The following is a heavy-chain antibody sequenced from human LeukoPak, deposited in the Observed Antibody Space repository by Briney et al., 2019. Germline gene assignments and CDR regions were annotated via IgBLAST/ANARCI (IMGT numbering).Heavy chain of an antibody. Sequence: GGSLRLSCAASGFTFSDYYMSWIRQAPGKGLEWVSYISSSSTYIYYADSMKGRFTISRDNAKISLYLQMNSLNADDTAVYYCARDSPQYYFDYWGQGTLVTVSS. V-gene: IGHV3-11*06. CDR1: GFTFSDYY. J-gene: IGHJ4*02. CDR2: ISSSSTYI. CDR3: ARDSPQYYFDY.